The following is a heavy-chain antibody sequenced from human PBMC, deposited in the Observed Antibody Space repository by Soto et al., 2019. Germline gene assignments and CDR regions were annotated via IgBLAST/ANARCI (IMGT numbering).Heavy chain of an antibody. CDR3: ARLPGPGVYQPLFLQDY. CDR1: GYTFTSYY. D-gene: IGHD2-2*01. J-gene: IGHJ4*02. Sequence: RASVKVSCKASGYTFTSYYMHWVRQAPGQGLEWMGIINPSGGSTSYAQKFQGRVTMTRDTSTSTVYMELSSLRSEDTAVYYCARLPGPGVYQPLFLQDYWGQGTLVTVSS. V-gene: IGHV1-46*01. CDR2: INPSGGST.